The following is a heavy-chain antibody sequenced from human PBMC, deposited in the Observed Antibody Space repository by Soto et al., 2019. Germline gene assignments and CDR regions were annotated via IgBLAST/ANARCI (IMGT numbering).Heavy chain of an antibody. CDR2: ISEDGSSR. J-gene: IGHJ4*02. CDR1: GFIFNNHG. Sequence: QVQVVESGGGVAQPGGSLRLSCTVSGFIFNNHGMHWVRQAPGKGLEWVAGISEDGSSRYYAASVKGRFTISRDNSENTLYLQMNSLRAEDTGLYYCTTGCDRGFDICGSWGQGTLVTVSS. V-gene: IGHV3-30*03. D-gene: IGHD3-22*01. CDR3: TTGCDRGFDICGS.